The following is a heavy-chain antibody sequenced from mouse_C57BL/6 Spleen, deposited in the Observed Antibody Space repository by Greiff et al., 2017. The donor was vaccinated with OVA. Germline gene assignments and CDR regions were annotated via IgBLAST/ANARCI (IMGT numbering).Heavy chain of an antibody. Sequence: QVQLQQSGPGLVQPSQCLSITCTVSGFSLTSYGVHWVRQSPGKGLEWLGVIWRGGSTDYNAALMPSMSITKDNTKCQVIFKMNSLQADDTAIYCCAKEGAMDYWGQGTSVTVSS. CDR3: AKEGAMDY. J-gene: IGHJ4*01. CDR2: IWRGGST. CDR1: GFSLTSYG. V-gene: IGHV2-5*01.